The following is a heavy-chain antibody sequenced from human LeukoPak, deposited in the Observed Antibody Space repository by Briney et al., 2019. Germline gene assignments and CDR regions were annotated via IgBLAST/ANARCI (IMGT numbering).Heavy chain of an antibody. V-gene: IGHV3-21*01. J-gene: IGHJ4*02. D-gene: IGHD3-16*01. Sequence: GGSLRLSCSASGFTFGDYDMNWVRQAPGKGLEWVSSISYLSSHVYYGDSVKGRFSISRDNAKNSLYLQMNSLGAEDTAIYYCGRAFPPLRTSSAGDLWGQGILVTVSS. CDR2: ISYLSSHV. CDR3: GRAFPPLRTSSAGDL. CDR1: GFTFGDYD.